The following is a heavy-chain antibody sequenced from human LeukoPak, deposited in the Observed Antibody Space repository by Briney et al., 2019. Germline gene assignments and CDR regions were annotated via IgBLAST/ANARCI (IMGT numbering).Heavy chain of an antibody. CDR1: GGSISSGGYS. Sequence: SQTLSLTCAVSGGSISSGGYSWSWIRQPPGKGLEWIGYIYHSGSTYYNPSLKSRVTISVDTSKNQFSLKLSSVTAADTAVYYCAKSSSSAFDIWGQGTMVTVSS. V-gene: IGHV4-30-2*02. J-gene: IGHJ3*02. CDR2: IYHSGST. CDR3: AKSSSSAFDI. D-gene: IGHD6-6*01.